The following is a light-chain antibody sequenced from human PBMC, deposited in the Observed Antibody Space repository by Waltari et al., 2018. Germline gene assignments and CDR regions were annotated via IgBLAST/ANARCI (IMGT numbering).Light chain of an antibody. CDR3: QQYASLPLT. J-gene: IGKJ4*01. CDR2: DAG. CDR1: QAIRKN. V-gene: IGKV1-33*01. Sequence: DIQMTQSPSSLSATVVDRVTITCQASQAIRKNLNWFQQKPGKPPQVLIFDAGNSQAGVPSRFSGSGSGTDFAFTISSLQPEDIGTYYCQQYASLPLTFGGGTRVQIK.